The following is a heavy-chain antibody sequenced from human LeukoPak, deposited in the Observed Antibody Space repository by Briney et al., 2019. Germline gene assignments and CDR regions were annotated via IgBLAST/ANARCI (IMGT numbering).Heavy chain of an antibody. CDR3: MAESIPYCSGGSCYSNFDY. D-gene: IGHD2-15*01. CDR2: INPSGGST. V-gene: IGHV1-46*01. CDR1: GYTFTSYY. Sequence: ASVKVSCKASGYTFTSYYMHWVRQAPGQGLEWMGIINPSGGSTSYAQKFQGRVTMTRDTSTSTVYMELSSLRSEDTAVYYCMAESIPYCSGGSCYSNFDYWGQGTLVTVSS. J-gene: IGHJ4*02.